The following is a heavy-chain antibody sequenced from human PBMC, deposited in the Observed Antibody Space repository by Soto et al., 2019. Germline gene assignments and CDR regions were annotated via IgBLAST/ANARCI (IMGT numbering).Heavy chain of an antibody. Sequence: EVQLLESGGGLVQPGGSLRLSCAASGFTFSNYAMSWVRQAPGKGLEWVSSISGSGISTYYADSEKGRFTISRDNSKNTLCLQSISLRAEDTAVYYCAKGTSFGYWGQGTRVTVPS. V-gene: IGHV3-23*01. CDR1: GFTFSNYA. CDR3: AKGTSFGY. CDR2: ISGSGIST. J-gene: IGHJ4*02. D-gene: IGHD2-2*01.